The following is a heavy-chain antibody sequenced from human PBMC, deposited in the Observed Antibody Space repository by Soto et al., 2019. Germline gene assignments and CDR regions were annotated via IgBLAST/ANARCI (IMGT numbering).Heavy chain of an antibody. D-gene: IGHD5-18*01. V-gene: IGHV3-33*06. CDR3: AKDSGLRGYSYGYLDD. Sequence: ESGGGVVQPGRSLRLSCAASGFTFSSYGMHWVRQAPGKGLEWVAVIWYDGSNKYYADSVKGRFTISRDNSKNTLYLQMNSLRAEETDVYYYAKDSGLRGYSYGYLDDWGQGTLVTDSS. J-gene: IGHJ4*02. CDR1: GFTFSSYG. CDR2: IWYDGSNK.